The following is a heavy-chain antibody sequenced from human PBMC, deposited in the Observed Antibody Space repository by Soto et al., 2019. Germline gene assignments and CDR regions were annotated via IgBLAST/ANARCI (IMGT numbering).Heavy chain of an antibody. Sequence: PGGSLRLSCAASGFTFSSYSMNWVRQAPGKGLEWVSSISSSSSYIYYADSVKGRFTISRDNAKNSPYLQMNSLRAEDTAVYYCARDGTAAAGTSYYGMDVWGQGTTVTVSS. CDR1: GFTFSSYS. V-gene: IGHV3-21*01. D-gene: IGHD6-13*01. CDR2: ISSSSSYI. CDR3: ARDGTAAAGTSYYGMDV. J-gene: IGHJ6*02.